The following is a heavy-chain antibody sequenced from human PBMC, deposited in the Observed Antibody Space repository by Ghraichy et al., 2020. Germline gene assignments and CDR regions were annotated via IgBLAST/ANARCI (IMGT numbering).Heavy chain of an antibody. CDR2: INSDGSST. D-gene: IGHD3-10*01. CDR3: ARDCGRGSGSADY. V-gene: IGHV3-74*01. J-gene: IGHJ4*02. Sequence: VSRINSDGSSTSYADSVKGRFPISRDNAKNTLYLQMNSLRAEDTAVYYCARDCGRGSGSADYWGQGTLVTVSS.